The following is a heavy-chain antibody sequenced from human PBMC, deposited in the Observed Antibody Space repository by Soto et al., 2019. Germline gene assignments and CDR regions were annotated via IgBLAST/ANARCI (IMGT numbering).Heavy chain of an antibody. CDR2: IWYDGSNK. Sequence: QVQLVESGGGVVQPGRSLRLSCAASGFTFSSYGMHWVRQAPGKGLEWVAVIWYDGSNKYYADSVKGRFTISRDNSKNTLYLQMNSLRAEDTAVYYCARDRGAIFGVVRDWGQGTLVTVSS. D-gene: IGHD3-3*01. J-gene: IGHJ4*02. CDR3: ARDRGAIFGVVRD. V-gene: IGHV3-33*01. CDR1: GFTFSSYG.